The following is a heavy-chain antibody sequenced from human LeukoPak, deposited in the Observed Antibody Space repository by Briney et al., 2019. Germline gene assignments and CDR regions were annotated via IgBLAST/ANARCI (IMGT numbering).Heavy chain of an antibody. J-gene: IGHJ5*02. D-gene: IGHD3-9*01. V-gene: IGHV4-34*01. Sequence: PSETLSLTCAVYGGSFSGYYWSWIRQPPGKGLEWIGEINHSGSTNYNPSLKSRVTISVDTSKNQFSLKLSSVTAADTAVYYCARDILTGCTFDPWGQGILVTVSS. CDR1: GGSFSGYY. CDR3: ARDILTGCTFDP. CDR2: INHSGST.